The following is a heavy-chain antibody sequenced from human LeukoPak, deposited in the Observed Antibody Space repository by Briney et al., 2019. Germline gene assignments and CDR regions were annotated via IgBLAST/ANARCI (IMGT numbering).Heavy chain of an antibody. CDR3: AKGGLVVVPRLYYFDY. CDR1: GFTFSSYG. J-gene: IGHJ4*02. V-gene: IGHV3-30*18. Sequence: GGSLRLSCAASGFTFSSYGMHWVRQAPGRGLEWVAVISYDGSNKYCADSVKGRFTISRDNSKNTLYLQMNSLRAEDTAVYYCAKGGLVVVPRLYYFDYWGQGTLVTVSS. D-gene: IGHD2-2*01. CDR2: ISYDGSNK.